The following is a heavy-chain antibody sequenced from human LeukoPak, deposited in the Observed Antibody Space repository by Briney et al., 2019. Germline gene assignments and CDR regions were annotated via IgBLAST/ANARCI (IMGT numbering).Heavy chain of an antibody. CDR2: IKTKSQGGPT. J-gene: IGHJ3*02. V-gene: IGHV3-15*01. CDR1: GFTFSSYS. CDR3: TTDPTDALDI. Sequence: GGSLRLSCAASGFTFSSYSMNWVRQAPGKGLEWVGRIKTKSQGGPTDYAAPVEGRFTISRDDSKNTLYLQMNNLKTEDTAVYYCTTDPTDALDIWGQGTMVTVSS.